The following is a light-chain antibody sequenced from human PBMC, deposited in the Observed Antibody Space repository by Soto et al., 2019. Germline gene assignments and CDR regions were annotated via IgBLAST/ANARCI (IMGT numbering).Light chain of an antibody. Sequence: QSVLTQPASVSGSPGQSITISCTGTSSDVGAYNHVSWYQQDPGKAPKLMIYEVSKRPSGVSNRFSGSKSGNTASLTISGLPPEDEGDYYCSSYTSRSTRVFGGGTKVTVL. CDR1: SSDVGAYNH. CDR3: SSYTSRSTRV. CDR2: EVS. J-gene: IGLJ3*02. V-gene: IGLV2-14*01.